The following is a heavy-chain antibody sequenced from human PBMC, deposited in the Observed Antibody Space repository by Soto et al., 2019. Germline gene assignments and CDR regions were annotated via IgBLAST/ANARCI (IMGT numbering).Heavy chain of an antibody. V-gene: IGHV1-69*13. Sequence: GASVKVSCKVSGGTFSNYAIDWVRLAPGHGLEWMGGIVPIFGTTYYTQKFQGRATIIADDSTTTAYLEMNSLRAEDTAVYYCARLGHYDSSGVLGAFDIWGQGTMVTVSS. CDR3: ARLGHYDSSGVLGAFDI. J-gene: IGHJ3*02. CDR1: GGTFSNYA. D-gene: IGHD3-22*01. CDR2: IVPIFGTT.